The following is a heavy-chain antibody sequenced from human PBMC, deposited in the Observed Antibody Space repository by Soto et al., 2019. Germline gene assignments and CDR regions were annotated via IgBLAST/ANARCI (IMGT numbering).Heavy chain of an antibody. V-gene: IGHV3-48*02. CDR3: TRDFTWSEVY. J-gene: IGHJ4*02. CDR2: ISASSSSI. CDR1: GFTYSNYA. Sequence: PGGSLRLSCAASGFTYSNYAMNWVRQAPEKGLEWVAYISASSSSIXYADSVKGRFTISRDNAKNSLDLQMNSLRDEDTAVYYCTRDFTWSEVYWGQGVQVTVSS. D-gene: IGHD2-8*01.